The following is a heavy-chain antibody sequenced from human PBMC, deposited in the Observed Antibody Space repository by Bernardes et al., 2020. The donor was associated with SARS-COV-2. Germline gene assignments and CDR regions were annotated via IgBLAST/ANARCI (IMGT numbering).Heavy chain of an antibody. CDR2: IYYSGST. CDR1: GGSISSSSYY. J-gene: IGHJ6*02. CDR3: ARGNDSSGYYPPGSMDV. Sequence: SETLSLTCTVSGGSISSSSYYWGWIRQPPGKGLEWIGSIYYSGSTYYNPSLKSRVTISVDTSKNQFSLKLSSVTAADTAVYYCARGNDSSGYYPPGSMDVWGQGTTVTVSS. D-gene: IGHD3-22*01. V-gene: IGHV4-39*01.